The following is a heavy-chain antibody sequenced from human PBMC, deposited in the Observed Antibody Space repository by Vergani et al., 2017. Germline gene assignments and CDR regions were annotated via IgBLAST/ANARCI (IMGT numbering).Heavy chain of an antibody. CDR3: AKVLEWSDYYYYGMDV. V-gene: IGHV3-23*04. CDR2: ISGSGGST. J-gene: IGHJ6*02. Sequence: VQLVESGGGVVQPGRSLRLSCAASGFTFSSYAMSWVRQAPGKGLEWVSAISGSGGSTYYADSVKGRFTISRDNSKNTLYLQMNSLRAEDTAVYYCAKVLEWSDYYYYGMDVWGQGTTVTVSS. D-gene: IGHD3-3*01. CDR1: GFTFSSYA.